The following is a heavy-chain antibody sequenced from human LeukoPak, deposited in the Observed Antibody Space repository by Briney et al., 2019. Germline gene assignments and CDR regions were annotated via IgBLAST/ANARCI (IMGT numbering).Heavy chain of an antibody. CDR3: ARPCGYSYGNPYYFDY. CDR2: ISGSGGST. D-gene: IGHD5-18*01. V-gene: IGHV3-23*01. Sequence: GGSLRLSCAASGFTFSSYAMSWVRQAPGKGLEWVSAISGSGGSTYYADSVKGRFTISRDNSKNTLYLQMNSLRAEDTAVYYCARPCGYSYGNPYYFDYRGQGTLVTVSS. CDR1: GFTFSSYA. J-gene: IGHJ4*02.